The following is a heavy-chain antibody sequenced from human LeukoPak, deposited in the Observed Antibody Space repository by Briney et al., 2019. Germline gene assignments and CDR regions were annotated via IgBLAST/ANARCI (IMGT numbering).Heavy chain of an antibody. CDR2: IYTSGST. CDR3: ARDPIDTAMGYYYYYMDV. Sequence: PSETLSLTCTVSGGSISSYYWSWIRQPAGKGLEWIGRIYTSGSTNYNPSLKSRVTMSVDTSKNQSSLKLSSVTAADTAVYYCARDPIDTAMGYYYYYMDVWGKGTTVTVSS. V-gene: IGHV4-4*07. CDR1: GGSISSYY. J-gene: IGHJ6*03. D-gene: IGHD5-18*01.